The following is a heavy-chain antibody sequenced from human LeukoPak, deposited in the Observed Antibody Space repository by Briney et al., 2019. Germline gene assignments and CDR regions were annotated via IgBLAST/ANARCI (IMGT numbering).Heavy chain of an antibody. D-gene: IGHD6-6*01. J-gene: IGHJ6*02. CDR3: ARISSSPRYYYGMDV. CDR2: INPSGGST. V-gene: IGHV1-46*01. Sequence: ASVKVSCKASGYTFTSYYMHWVRQAPGQGLEWMGIINPSGGSTSYAQKFQGRVTMTRNTSISTAYMELSSLRSEDTAVYYCARISSSPRYYYGMDVWGQGTTVTVSS. CDR1: GYTFTSYY.